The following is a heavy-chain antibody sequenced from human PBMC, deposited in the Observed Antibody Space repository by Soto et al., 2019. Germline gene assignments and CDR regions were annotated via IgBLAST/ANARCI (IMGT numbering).Heavy chain of an antibody. CDR2: ISGSGGST. Sequence: GGSLRLSCAASRFTFSSYAMSWVRQAPGKGLEWVSAISGSGGSTYYADSVKGRFTISRDNSKNTLYLQMNSLRAEDTAVYYCAKEYWPTYYYYGMDVWGQGTTVTVSS. CDR1: RFTFSSYA. CDR3: AKEYWPTYYYYGMDV. J-gene: IGHJ6*02. V-gene: IGHV3-23*01. D-gene: IGHD2-8*02.